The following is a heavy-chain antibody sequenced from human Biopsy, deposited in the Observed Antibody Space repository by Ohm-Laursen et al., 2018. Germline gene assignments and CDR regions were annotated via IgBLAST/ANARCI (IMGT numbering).Heavy chain of an antibody. Sequence: GTLSLTCTVSGGSFTGHYWSWIRQPPGKGLEWIGHISCTGYTSYNASLKSRVTISVDTSRNHFSLRLSSLTAADTAVYYCARGSNDFGDLYFPRWGQGTLLTVSS. CDR3: ARGSNDFGDLYFPR. CDR2: ISCTGYT. V-gene: IGHV4-59*11. J-gene: IGHJ4*02. CDR1: GGSFTGHY. D-gene: IGHD4-17*01.